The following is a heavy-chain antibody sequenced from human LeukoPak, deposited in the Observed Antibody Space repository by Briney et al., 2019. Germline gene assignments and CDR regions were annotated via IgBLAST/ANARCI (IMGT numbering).Heavy chain of an antibody. V-gene: IGHV3-48*04. D-gene: IGHD3-10*02. CDR3: ARASGEYYYVLDY. CDR1: GFTVSSNF. J-gene: IGHJ4*02. Sequence: PGGSLRLSCAVSGFTVSSNFMSWVRQAPGKGLEWVSYISSSGNMIYYADSVKGRFTISRDNAKNSLYLQMNSLRVEDTAVYYCARASGEYYYVLDYWGQGTLVTVSS. CDR2: ISSSGNMI.